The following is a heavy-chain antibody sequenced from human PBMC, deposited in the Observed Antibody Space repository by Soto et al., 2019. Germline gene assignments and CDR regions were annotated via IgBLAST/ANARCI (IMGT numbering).Heavy chain of an antibody. J-gene: IGHJ5*02. V-gene: IGHV3-33*01. D-gene: IGHD3-22*01. CDR3: ARDTYFDTSDNTYLDP. CDR1: GFTFSSYG. Sequence: GGSLRLSCAASGFTFSSYGIHWVRQAPGKGLEWVAVIWFDGSNKYYADSVKGRFTISRDNSKNTLYLQMNNLKAEDTAVYYCARDTYFDTSDNTYLDPWGQGTLVTVSS. CDR2: IWFDGSNK.